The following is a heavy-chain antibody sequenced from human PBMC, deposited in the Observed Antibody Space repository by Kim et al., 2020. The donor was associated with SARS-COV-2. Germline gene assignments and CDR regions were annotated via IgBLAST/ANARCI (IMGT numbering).Heavy chain of an antibody. Sequence: SETLSLTCTVSGGSISSSSYYWGWIRQPPGKGLEWIGSIYYSGSTYYNPSLKSRVTISVDTSKNQFSLKLSSVTAADTDVYYCARNPFNYYVSGSYYRYYFDYWGQGTLVTVSS. D-gene: IGHD3-10*01. CDR3: ARNPFNYYVSGSYYRYYFDY. CDR1: GGSISSSSYY. J-gene: IGHJ4*02. CDR2: IYYSGST. V-gene: IGHV4-39*07.